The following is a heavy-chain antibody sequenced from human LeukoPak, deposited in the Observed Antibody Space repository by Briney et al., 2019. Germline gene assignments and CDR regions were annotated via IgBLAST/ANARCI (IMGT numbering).Heavy chain of an antibody. V-gene: IGHV4-34*01. D-gene: IGHD6-19*01. Sequence: KPSPTLSLTCAVYGASFSGYYWSWIRQPPGKGLEWIGEINHSGSTNYNPSLKSRVTISVDTSKNQFSLKLSSVTAADTAVYYCASRKGSGWDFDYWGQGTLVTVSS. CDR2: INHSGST. CDR1: GASFSGYY. CDR3: ASRKGSGWDFDY. J-gene: IGHJ4*02.